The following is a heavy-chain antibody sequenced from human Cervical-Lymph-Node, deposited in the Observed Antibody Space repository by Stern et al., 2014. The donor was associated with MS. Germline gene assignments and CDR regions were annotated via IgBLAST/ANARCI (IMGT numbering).Heavy chain of an antibody. V-gene: IGHV6-1*01. CDR1: GVSVSSNSAA. D-gene: IGHD3-10*01. CDR3: ARERPVSGSYEDGHDP. CDR2: TYYRSKWYS. Sequence: QLQLQESGPGLVQPSQTLSLTCAISGVSVSSNSAAWSWVRQSTSRGLEWLGRTYYRSKWYSDDAESVKSRRTINTDTFKMQFSLHRNSVTPEDTALYYCARERPVSGSYEDGHDPWGQGSLVTVSS. J-gene: IGHJ5*02.